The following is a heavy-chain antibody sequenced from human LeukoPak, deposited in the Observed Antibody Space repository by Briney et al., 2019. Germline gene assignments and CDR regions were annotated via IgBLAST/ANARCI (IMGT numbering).Heavy chain of an antibody. Sequence: GGSLRLSCTASGFSSIHHLMTWVCQRPEKGLGWVANIKEDGSEKDYVDSVKGRFTISRDNGKNSLYLQMNSLRGEDTAVYYCARLNWNYADYWGLGTLVTVST. CDR2: IKEDGSEK. CDR1: GFSSIHHL. J-gene: IGHJ4*02. CDR3: ARLNWNYADY. V-gene: IGHV3-7*01. D-gene: IGHD3-3*01.